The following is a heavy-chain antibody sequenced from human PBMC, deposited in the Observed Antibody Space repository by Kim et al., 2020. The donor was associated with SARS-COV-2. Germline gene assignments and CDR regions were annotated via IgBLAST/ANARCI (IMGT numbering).Heavy chain of an antibody. Sequence: GGSLRLSCADSRFTFSSNAMSWVRRSPGKGLEWVSIISDSGDITYYTDSVKGRFTISRDNSKNTLFLQMNSLRAEDTAIYYCAEGDGGGYDRAYRSWGQGTLVTVSS. D-gene: IGHD3-22*01. CDR2: ISDSGDIT. CDR3: AEGDGGGYDRAYRS. V-gene: IGHV3-23*01. J-gene: IGHJ5*02. CDR1: RFTFSSNA.